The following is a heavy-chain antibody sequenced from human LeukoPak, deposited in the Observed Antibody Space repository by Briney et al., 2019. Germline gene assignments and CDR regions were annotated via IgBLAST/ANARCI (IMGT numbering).Heavy chain of an antibody. CDR1: GFSFSTYD. CDR2: ISTTGGYT. Sequence: GGSLRLSCVGSGFSFSTYDMGWVRQTPGKGLEWVSAISTTGGYTEDADSVKGRFTISRDNSQNTLFLQMHSLRAEDTAVYYCAKKPATIKFPFDIWGQGTQVTVSP. V-gene: IGHV3-23*01. D-gene: IGHD5-24*01. CDR3: AKKPATIKFPFDI. J-gene: IGHJ4*02.